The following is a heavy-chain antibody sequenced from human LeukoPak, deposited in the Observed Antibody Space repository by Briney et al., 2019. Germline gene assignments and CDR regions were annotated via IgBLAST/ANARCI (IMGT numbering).Heavy chain of an antibody. J-gene: IGHJ4*02. Sequence: XRQAPGXXLEWMGWINPNSGGTNYAQKFQGRVTMTRDTSISTAYMELSRLRSDDTAVYYCATQDPRGCYWGQGTLVTVSS. CDR2: INPNSGGT. D-gene: IGHD2-15*01. CDR3: ATQDPRGCY. V-gene: IGHV1-2*02.